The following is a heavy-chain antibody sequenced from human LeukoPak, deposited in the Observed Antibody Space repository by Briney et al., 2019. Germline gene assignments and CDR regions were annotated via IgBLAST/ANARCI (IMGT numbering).Heavy chain of an antibody. CDR1: GFTFSSYE. CDR3: ARGHGDCHQGAFDA. Sequence: GSLRLSCAASGFTFSSYEMHWVRQAPGKGLEYVSSISSNGGSTHYANSVKGRFIISRDNSKNTLYLQMGSLRVEDMAVYYCARGHGDCHQGAFDAWGQGTQVTVSS. J-gene: IGHJ4*02. D-gene: IGHD4-17*01. V-gene: IGHV3-64*01. CDR2: ISSNGGST.